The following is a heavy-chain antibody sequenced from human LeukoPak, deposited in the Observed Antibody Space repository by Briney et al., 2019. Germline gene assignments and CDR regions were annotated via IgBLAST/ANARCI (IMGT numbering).Heavy chain of an antibody. Sequence: PSETLSLTCTVSGGSISSSNYSWGWIRQPPGKGLEWIGSIYYSGSTYYNPSLKSRVTMPVDTSKNQFSLKLSSVTAADTAVYYCARHRTIYYGDSYWGQGTLVTVSS. D-gene: IGHD4-17*01. CDR3: ARHRTIYYGDSY. CDR1: GGSISSSNYS. CDR2: IYYSGST. V-gene: IGHV4-39*01. J-gene: IGHJ4*02.